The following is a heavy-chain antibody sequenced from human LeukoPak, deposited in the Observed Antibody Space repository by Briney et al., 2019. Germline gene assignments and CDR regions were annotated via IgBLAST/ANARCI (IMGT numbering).Heavy chain of an antibody. CDR2: ISNTGSPI. CDR3: ARVGAGG. J-gene: IGHJ4*02. Sequence: GGSLRLSCAASGLTFSTYSMNWVRQAPGKGLEWVSYISNTGSPIYYADSVKGRFSISRDNARNSLYLQMSSLRGEDTAVYYCARVGAGGWGQGTLVTVSS. CDR1: GLTFSTYS. D-gene: IGHD2-8*02. V-gene: IGHV3-48*04.